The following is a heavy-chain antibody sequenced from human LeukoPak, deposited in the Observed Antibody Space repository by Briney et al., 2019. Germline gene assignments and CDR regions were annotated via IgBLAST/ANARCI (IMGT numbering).Heavy chain of an antibody. Sequence: GGSLRLSCAASGFTFSSYAMSWVRQAPGKGLEWVSTISGRRDSTSYADSVKGRFTISRDNSKNTLYLQMNSLRAEDTAVYYCAKVPNFYYCMDVWGKGTTVTISS. CDR2: ISGRRDST. J-gene: IGHJ6*03. CDR1: GFTFSSYA. V-gene: IGHV3-23*01. CDR3: AKVPNFYYCMDV.